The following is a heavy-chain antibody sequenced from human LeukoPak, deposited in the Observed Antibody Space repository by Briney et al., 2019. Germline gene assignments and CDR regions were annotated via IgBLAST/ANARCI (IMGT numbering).Heavy chain of an antibody. CDR3: ARSLRLLWFGELRIFDY. J-gene: IGHJ4*02. CDR1: GGTFSNFA. Sequence: SVKVSCKASGGTFSNFAINWVRQAPGQGLEWMGGIIPIFGTANYAQKFQGRVTITADKSTSTAYMELSSLRSEDTAVYYCARSLRLLWFGELRIFDYWGQGTLVTVSS. CDR2: IIPIFGTA. V-gene: IGHV1-69*06. D-gene: IGHD3-10*01.